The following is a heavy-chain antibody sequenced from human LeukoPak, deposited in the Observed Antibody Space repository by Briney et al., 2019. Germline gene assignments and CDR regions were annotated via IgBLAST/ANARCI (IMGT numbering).Heavy chain of an antibody. J-gene: IGHJ4*02. CDR3: AGGGWDNWNDGRFDY. V-gene: IGHV3-74*01. Sequence: GGSLRLSCAASGFTFSSYWMHWVRQAPGKGLVWVSRINSDGSSTSYADSVKGRFTISRDNAKNTLYLQMNSLRAEDTAVYYCAGGGWDNWNDGRFDYWGQGTLVTVSS. CDR1: GFTFSSYW. CDR2: INSDGSST. D-gene: IGHD1-1*01.